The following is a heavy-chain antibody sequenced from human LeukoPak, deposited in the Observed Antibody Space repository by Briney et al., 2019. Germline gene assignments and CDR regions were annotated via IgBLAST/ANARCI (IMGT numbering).Heavy chain of an antibody. CDR2: ISSSSIYI. CDR3: ARDNYYDSSGYYYYFDY. D-gene: IGHD3-22*01. Sequence: GGSLRLSCAASGFTFSSYTMNWVRQAPGKGLEWVSSISSSSIYIYYADSVKGRFTISRDNAKNSLYLQMNSLRAEDTAVYYCARDNYYDSSGYYYYFDYWGQGTLVTVSS. J-gene: IGHJ4*02. CDR1: GFTFSSYT. V-gene: IGHV3-21*01.